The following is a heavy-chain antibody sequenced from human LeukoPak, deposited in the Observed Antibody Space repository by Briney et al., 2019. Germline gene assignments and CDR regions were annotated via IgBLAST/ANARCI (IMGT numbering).Heavy chain of an antibody. CDR3: ARDPYSGSYGNYYYYFMDV. D-gene: IGHD1-26*01. Sequence: GGSLRLSCAASGFTFDDYGMSWVRQAPGKGLEWVSSISSSSSYIYYADSVKGRLTISRDNAKNSLYLQMNSLRAEDTAVYYCARDPYSGSYGNYYYYFMDVWGKGTTVTISS. CDR2: ISSSSSYI. J-gene: IGHJ6*03. CDR1: GFTFDDYG. V-gene: IGHV3-21*01.